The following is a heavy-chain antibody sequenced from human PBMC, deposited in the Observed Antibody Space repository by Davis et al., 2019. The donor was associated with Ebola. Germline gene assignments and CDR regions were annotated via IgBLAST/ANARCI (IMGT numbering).Heavy chain of an antibody. J-gene: IGHJ3*02. CDR1: GYTFTGYY. Sequence: ASVKVSCKASGYTFTGYYMHWVRQAPGQGLEWMGWINPNSGGTNYAQKFQGRVTMTTDTSTSTAYMELRSLRSDDTAVYYCARDPPYDYVWGSYPFDIWGQGTMVTVSS. D-gene: IGHD3-16*02. CDR2: INPNSGGT. CDR3: ARDPPYDYVWGSYPFDI. V-gene: IGHV1-2*02.